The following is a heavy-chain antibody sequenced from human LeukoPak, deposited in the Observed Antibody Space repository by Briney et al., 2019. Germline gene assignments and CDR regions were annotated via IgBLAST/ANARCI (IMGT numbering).Heavy chain of an antibody. J-gene: IGHJ3*02. CDR1: GYSFTSYW. CDR3: ARYGRGGSGSYQFRAFDI. Sequence: RGESLKTSFKGSGYSFTSYWIGWVRQMPGKGLEWVGIIYPDDSETRYSPSFQGQVTISADKSISTDYLQWSSLKASDTAMYYCARYGRGGSGSYQFRAFDIWGQGTMVTVSS. D-gene: IGHD3-10*01. V-gene: IGHV5-51*01. CDR2: IYPDDSET.